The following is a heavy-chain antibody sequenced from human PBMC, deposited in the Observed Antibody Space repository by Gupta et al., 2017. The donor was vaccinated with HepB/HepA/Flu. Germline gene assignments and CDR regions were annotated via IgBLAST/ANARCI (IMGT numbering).Heavy chain of an antibody. CDR2: IYYSGST. J-gene: IGHJ3*02. CDR1: GGSISSSSYY. D-gene: IGHD1-20*01. V-gene: IGHV4-39*01. Sequence: QLQLQESGPGLVKPSETLSLTCTVSGGSISSSSYYWGWIRQPPGKGLEWIGSIYYSGSTYYNPSLKSRVTISVDTSKNQFSLKLSSVTAADTAVYYCASPKGSYNWNDSAFDIWGQGTMVTVSS. CDR3: ASPKGSYNWNDSAFDI.